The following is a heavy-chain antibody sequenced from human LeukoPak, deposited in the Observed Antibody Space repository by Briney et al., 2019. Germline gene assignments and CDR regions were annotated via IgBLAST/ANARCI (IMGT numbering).Heavy chain of an antibody. D-gene: IGHD3-10*01. CDR1: GFTFSNYA. CDR3: ARESKESYGSSFYF. V-gene: IGHV3-30-3*01. Sequence: GGSLRLSCAASGFTFSNYAMHWVRQAPGKGLEWVAVISYDGSNKYYANSVKGRFTISRDNSKNTLYVQMDSLGAEDTAVYYCARESKESYGSSFYFWGQGTLVTVSS. J-gene: IGHJ4*02. CDR2: ISYDGSNK.